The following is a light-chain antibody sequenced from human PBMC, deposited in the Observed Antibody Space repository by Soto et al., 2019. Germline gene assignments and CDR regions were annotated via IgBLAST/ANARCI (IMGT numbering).Light chain of an antibody. CDR2: GVT. J-gene: IGLJ1*01. V-gene: IGLV2-23*02. Sequence: QSVLTQPASVSGSPGQSVTISCSGSDIGNYNLVSWYQHLPGRAPKLLIFGVTMRPSGISDRFSGSKSASTASLTISGLQAEDEGDYYCASYSGSRNYVFGSGTKVTV. CDR1: SDIGNYNL. CDR3: ASYSGSRNYV.